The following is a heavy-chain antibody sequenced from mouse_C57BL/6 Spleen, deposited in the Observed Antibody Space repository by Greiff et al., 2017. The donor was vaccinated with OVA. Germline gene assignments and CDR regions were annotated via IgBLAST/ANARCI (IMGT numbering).Heavy chain of an antibody. CDR3: AIGYDYDGCAY. CDR1: GYTFTSYW. D-gene: IGHD2-4*01. V-gene: IGHV1-74*01. J-gene: IGHJ3*01. CDR2: IHPSDSDT. Sequence: QVQLKQPGAELVKPGASVKVSCKASGYTFTSYWMHWVKQRPGQGLEWIGRIHPSDSDTNYNQKFKGKATLTVDKSSSTAYMQLSSLTSEDSAVYYCAIGYDYDGCAYWGQGTLVTVSA.